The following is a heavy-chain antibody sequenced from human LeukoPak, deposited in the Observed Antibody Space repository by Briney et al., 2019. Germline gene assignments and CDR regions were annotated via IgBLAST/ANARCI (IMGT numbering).Heavy chain of an antibody. Sequence: PGGSLRLSCAASGFTFSSYWMSWVRQAPGKGLEWVANIKQDGSEKYYVDSVKGRFTISRDNAKNSLYLQMNSLRAEDTAVYYCARDIRLTMRDYWFDPWGQGTLVTVSS. CDR3: ARDIRLTMRDYWFDP. D-gene: IGHD4/OR15-4a*01. CDR1: GFTFSSYW. J-gene: IGHJ5*02. CDR2: IKQDGSEK. V-gene: IGHV3-7*01.